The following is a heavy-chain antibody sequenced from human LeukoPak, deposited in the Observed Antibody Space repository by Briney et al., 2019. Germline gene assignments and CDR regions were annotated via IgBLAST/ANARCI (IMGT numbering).Heavy chain of an antibody. V-gene: IGHV4-59*01. D-gene: IGHD1-1*01. CDR1: GGSISSYY. CDR2: IYYSGST. CDR3: ARAGVRKYYFDY. Sequence: SETLSLTCTVSGGSISSYYWSWIRQPPGKGLEWIGYIYYSGSTNYNPSLKSRVTISVDTSKNQFSPKLSSVTAADTAVYYCARAGVRKYYFDYWGQGTLVTVSS. J-gene: IGHJ4*02.